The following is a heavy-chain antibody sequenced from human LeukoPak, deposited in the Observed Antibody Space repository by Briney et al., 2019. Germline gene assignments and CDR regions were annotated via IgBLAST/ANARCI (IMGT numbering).Heavy chain of an antibody. CDR2: IYYSGST. Sequence: SETLSLTCTVSGVSISNYYWSWIRQPPGKGLEWIGYIYYSGSTNYNPSLKSRVTISVDTSKNQFSLKLSSVTAADTAVYYCARDSPISMVRGVLDYWGQGTLVTVSS. V-gene: IGHV4-59*12. D-gene: IGHD3-10*01. J-gene: IGHJ4*02. CDR3: ARDSPISMVRGVLDY. CDR1: GVSISNYY.